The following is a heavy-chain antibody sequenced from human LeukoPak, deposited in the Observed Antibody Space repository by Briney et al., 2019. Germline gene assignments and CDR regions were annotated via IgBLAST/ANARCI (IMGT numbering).Heavy chain of an antibody. J-gene: IGHJ4*02. CDR2: IRGSSDGI. D-gene: IGHD1-7*01. Sequence: GGSLRLSCAASGFSFSRYVMSWVRQAAGKGLEWVSTIRGSSDGIYYADSVKGRFTISRDNSRNMLYLQMSGLRVDDTAVYFCARDIELPPAFWVPLDHWGQGALVTVSS. CDR3: ARDIELPPAFWVPLDH. V-gene: IGHV3-23*01. CDR1: GFSFSRYV.